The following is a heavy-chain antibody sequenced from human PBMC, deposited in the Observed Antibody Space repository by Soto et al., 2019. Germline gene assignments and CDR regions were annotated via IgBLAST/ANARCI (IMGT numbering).Heavy chain of an antibody. CDR2: IKQDGSDK. J-gene: IGHJ3*02. Sequence: PGGSLRLSCAASGFTFSSYWMSWVRQAPGKGLEWVANIKQDGSDKYYVDSVKGRFTISRDNSKNTLYLQMNSLRAEDTAVYYCASVVVVAATPDAFDIWGQGTMVTVSS. V-gene: IGHV3-7*01. D-gene: IGHD2-15*01. CDR1: GFTFSSYW. CDR3: ASVVVVAATPDAFDI.